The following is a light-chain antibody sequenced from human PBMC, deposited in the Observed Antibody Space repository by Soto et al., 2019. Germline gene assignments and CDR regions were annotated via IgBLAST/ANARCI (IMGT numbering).Light chain of an antibody. CDR1: SSGIGTYNY. CDR2: EVN. Sequence: QSALTQPASVSGSPGQSITISCSETSSGIGTYNYVSWYQHHPGKVPKLIIYEVNNRPSGVSTRVSGSKSGKTASLTISGLQAEDEADYYCCSFTTTSTWLFGGGTKLTVL. CDR3: CSFTTTSTWL. V-gene: IGLV2-14*01. J-gene: IGLJ3*02.